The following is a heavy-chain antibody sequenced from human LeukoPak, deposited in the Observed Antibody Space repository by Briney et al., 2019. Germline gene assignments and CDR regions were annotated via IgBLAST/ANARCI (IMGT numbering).Heavy chain of an antibody. Sequence: GASVKVSCKASGYTLTDYYIHWVRQAPGQGLEWMGWITPSSGGTIYAQKFQGRVTMTRDMSISTAYMELSRLRSDDTAVYYCARGVVVITGYFDYWGQGTLVTVSS. D-gene: IGHD3-22*01. V-gene: IGHV1-2*02. CDR3: ARGVVVITGYFDY. CDR2: ITPSSGGT. CDR1: GYTLTDYY. J-gene: IGHJ4*02.